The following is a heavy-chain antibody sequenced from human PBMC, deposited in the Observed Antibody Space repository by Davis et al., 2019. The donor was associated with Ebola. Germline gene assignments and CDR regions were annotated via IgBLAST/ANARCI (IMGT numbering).Heavy chain of an antibody. CDR1: GFTFSSYW. D-gene: IGHD4-17*01. CDR2: IKQDGSEK. CDR3: ARHDYGDYRLFDY. J-gene: IGHJ4*02. Sequence: PGGSLRLSCAASGFTFSSYWMSCVRQAPGKGLEWVANIKQDGSEKYYVDSVKGRFTISRDNAKNSLYLQMNSLRAEDTAVYSCARHDYGDYRLFDYWGQRTLVTVSS. V-gene: IGHV3-7*01.